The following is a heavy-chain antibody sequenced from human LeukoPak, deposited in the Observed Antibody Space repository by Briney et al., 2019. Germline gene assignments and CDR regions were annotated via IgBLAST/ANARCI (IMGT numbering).Heavy chain of an antibody. V-gene: IGHV4-59*08. CDR3: ARRSSYWYFDL. Sequence: SETLSLTCTVSGASISSYYWSWIRQPPGKGLEWIGYIYYSGSTNYNPPLKSRVTISIDTSKKQFSLKLSSVTAADTAVYYCARRSSYWYFDLWGRASLVSVSS. CDR1: GASISSYY. J-gene: IGHJ2*01. CDR2: IYYSGST.